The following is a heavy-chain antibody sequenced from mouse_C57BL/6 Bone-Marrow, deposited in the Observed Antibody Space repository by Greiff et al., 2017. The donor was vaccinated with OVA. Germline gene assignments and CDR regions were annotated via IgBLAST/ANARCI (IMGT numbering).Heavy chain of an antibody. Sequence: VQLQQSGAELARPGASVKMSCKASGYTFTSYTMHWVKQRPGQGLEWIGYINPSSGYTQYNQKFKDKATLTADKSSSTAYMQLSSLTSEASAVYYCAKGGGPPFGYWGQGTLVTVSA. J-gene: IGHJ3*01. CDR3: AKGGGPPFGY. D-gene: IGHD3-3*01. CDR2: INPSSGYT. CDR1: GYTFTSYT. V-gene: IGHV1-4*01.